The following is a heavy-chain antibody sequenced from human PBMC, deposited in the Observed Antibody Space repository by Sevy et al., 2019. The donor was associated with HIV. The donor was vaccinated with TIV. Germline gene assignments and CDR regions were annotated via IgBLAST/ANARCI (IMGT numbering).Heavy chain of an antibody. J-gene: IGHJ6*02. CDR2: ISWNRGNV. V-gene: IGHV3-9*01. CDR3: AKDLNRGCDGINCYPYYYYFYGLDV. Sequence: GGSLRLSCAASGFPFNDHAMHWVRQVPGKGLEWVAGISWNRGNVGYADSVKGRFTISRDNANQSISLQMNSMRADDTALYVGAKDLNRGCDGINCYPYYYYFYGLDVWGHGTTVTVSS. CDR1: GFPFNDHA. D-gene: IGHD2-21*01.